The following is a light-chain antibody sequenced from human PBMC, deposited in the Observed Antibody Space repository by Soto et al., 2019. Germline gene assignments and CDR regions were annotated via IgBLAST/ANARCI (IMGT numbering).Light chain of an antibody. CDR2: KAS. J-gene: IGKJ1*01. V-gene: IGKV1-5*03. CDR1: HYVSTS. Sequence: EIQLTQSPSTLSASLGERATITCRASHYVSTSLAWYQQKPGKAPKLLIYKASILESGVPSRFSGSASGTDFTLSISSLQPDDFATYWCQQYNTYPWTFGQGTKVEIK. CDR3: QQYNTYPWT.